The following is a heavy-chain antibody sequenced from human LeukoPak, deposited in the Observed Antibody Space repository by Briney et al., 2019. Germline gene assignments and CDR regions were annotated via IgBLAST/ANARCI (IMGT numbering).Heavy chain of an antibody. CDR1: GFTFSSYW. CDR3: ARRPYDILTGYPHDAFDI. J-gene: IGHJ3*02. CDR2: IKQDGSER. V-gene: IGHV3-7*04. D-gene: IGHD3-9*01. Sequence: GGSLRLSCAASGFTFSSYWMSWVRQAPGKGLEWVANIKQDGSERYYVDSVKGRFTISRDNAKNSLYLQMNSLRAEDTAVYYCARRPYDILTGYPHDAFDIWGQGTMVTVSS.